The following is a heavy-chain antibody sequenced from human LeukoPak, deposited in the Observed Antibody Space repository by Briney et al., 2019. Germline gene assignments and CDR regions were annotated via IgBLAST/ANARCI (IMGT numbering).Heavy chain of an antibody. CDR1: GYTLTELS. Sequence: ASVKVSCKVSGYTLTELSMHWVRQAPGKGLEWMGGFDPEDGETIYAQKFQGRVTMTEDTSTDTAYTELSSLRSEDTAVYYCATDSSPMRFLEWLFPRMDVWGQGTTVTVSS. CDR3: ATDSSPMRFLEWLFPRMDV. D-gene: IGHD3-3*01. J-gene: IGHJ6*02. CDR2: FDPEDGET. V-gene: IGHV1-24*01.